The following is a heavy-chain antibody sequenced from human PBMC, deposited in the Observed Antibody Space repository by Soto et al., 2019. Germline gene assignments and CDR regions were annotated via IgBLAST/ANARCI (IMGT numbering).Heavy chain of an antibody. V-gene: IGHV4-59*01. D-gene: IGHD2-2*02. CDR1: GGSISSYY. Sequence: QVQLQESGPGLVKPSETLSLTCTVSGGSISSYYWSWIRQPPGKGLEWIGYIYYSGSTNYNPSLKSRVTISVDTSKNQFSLKLSSVTAADTAVYYCAGTLPFSRLYNKDKYFQHWGQGTLVTVSS. J-gene: IGHJ1*01. CDR2: IYYSGST. CDR3: AGTLPFSRLYNKDKYFQH.